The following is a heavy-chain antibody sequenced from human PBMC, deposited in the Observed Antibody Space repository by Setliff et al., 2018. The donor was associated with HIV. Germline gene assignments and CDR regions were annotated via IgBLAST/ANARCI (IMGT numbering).Heavy chain of an antibody. J-gene: IGHJ6*02. CDR1: GGTFSSYA. CDR2: IIPIFGTP. Sequence: GASVKVSCKASGGTFSSYAISWVRQAPGQGLEWMGRIIPIFGTPDYAQKFQGRVTITADKSTSTAYMDLSSLRSEDTAVYYCAIYPFSRGSNYVSPDYFYAMDVWGQGTTVTVSS. D-gene: IGHD4-4*01. CDR3: AIYPFSRGSNYVSPDYFYAMDV. V-gene: IGHV1-69*06.